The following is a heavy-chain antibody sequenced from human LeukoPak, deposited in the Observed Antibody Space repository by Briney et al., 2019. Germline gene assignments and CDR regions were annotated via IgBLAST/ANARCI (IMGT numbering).Heavy chain of an antibody. D-gene: IGHD3-3*01. V-gene: IGHV4-39*07. Sequence: SETLSLTCTVSGGSISSSSYYWGWIRQPPGKGLEWIGSIYYSGSTYYNPSLKSRVTISVDTSKNQFSLKLSSVTAADTAVYYCARGDYDFWSAKTYNWFDPWGQGTLVTVSS. CDR1: GGSISSSSYY. CDR3: ARGDYDFWSAKTYNWFDP. J-gene: IGHJ5*02. CDR2: IYYSGST.